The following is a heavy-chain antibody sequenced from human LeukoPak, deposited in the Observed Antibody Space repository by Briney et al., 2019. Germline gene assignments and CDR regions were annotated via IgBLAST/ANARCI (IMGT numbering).Heavy chain of an antibody. D-gene: IGHD6-13*01. Sequence: GGSLRLSCAASGFTFSSYGMHWVRQAPGKGLEWVAVIWYDGSNKYYADSVKGRFTISRDNSKNTLYLQMNSLRAEDTAVYYCARRRIAAAGKDFDYWGQGTLVTVSS. CDR1: GFTFSSYG. V-gene: IGHV3-33*01. CDR2: IWYDGSNK. CDR3: ARRRIAAAGKDFDY. J-gene: IGHJ4*02.